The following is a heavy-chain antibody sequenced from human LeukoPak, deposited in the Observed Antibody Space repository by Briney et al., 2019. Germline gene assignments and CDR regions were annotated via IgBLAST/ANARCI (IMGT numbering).Heavy chain of an antibody. CDR1: ANIFTNYD. CDR2: VDPSGAT. J-gene: IGHJ4*02. CDR3: ARIWDFPY. D-gene: IGHD1-26*01. Sequence: ASVKVSCKASANIFTNYDIHWVRQAPGQGLEWVGTVDPSGATSYAQNFQGRVTVTRDTSTSTVYMELSRVRSEDTAVYYCARIWDFPYWGQGTLVSVSS. V-gene: IGHV1-46*01.